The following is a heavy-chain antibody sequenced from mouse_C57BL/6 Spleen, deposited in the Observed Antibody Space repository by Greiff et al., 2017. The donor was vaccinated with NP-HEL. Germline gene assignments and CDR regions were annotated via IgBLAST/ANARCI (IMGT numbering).Heavy chain of an antibody. J-gene: IGHJ1*03. CDR2: INPSTGGT. CDR1: GYSFTGYY. CDR3: ARDYGSSYPGYFEV. V-gene: IGHV1-42*01. D-gene: IGHD1-1*01. Sequence: VQLQQSGPELVKPGASVKISCKASGYSFTGYYMNWVKQSPEKSLEWIGEINPSTGGTTYNQKFKAKATLTVDKSSSTAYMQLKSLTSEDSAVYYCARDYGSSYPGYFEVWGTGTTVTVSS.